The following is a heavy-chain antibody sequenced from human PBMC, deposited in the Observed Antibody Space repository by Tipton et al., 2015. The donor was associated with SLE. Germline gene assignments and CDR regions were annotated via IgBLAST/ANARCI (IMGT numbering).Heavy chain of an antibody. V-gene: IGHV4-38-2*01. D-gene: IGHD7-27*01. CDR2: IYGSGSS. CDR1: GYSISSGYY. CDR3: SSRNWDETFDV. J-gene: IGHJ3*01. Sequence: TLSLTCAVSGYSISSGYYWGWIRQPPGKGREWIGSIYGSGSSYYNPSLRSRVTISVDTSKNQLSLKLSSVTAADTAVYFCSSRNWDETFDVWGQGTMVTVSS.